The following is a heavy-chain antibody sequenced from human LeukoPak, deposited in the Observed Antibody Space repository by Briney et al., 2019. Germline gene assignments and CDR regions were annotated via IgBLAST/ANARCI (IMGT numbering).Heavy chain of an antibody. D-gene: IGHD2-8*01. CDR2: IYYSGST. CDR1: GGSISSSSYY. V-gene: IGHV4-39*07. Sequence: SETLSLTCTVSGGSISSSSYYWGWIRQPPGKGLEWIGSIYYSGSTNYNPSLKSRVTISVDTSKNQFSLKLSSVTAADTAVYYCAMYCTNGVCHGNSDAFDIWGQGTMVTVSS. CDR3: AMYCTNGVCHGNSDAFDI. J-gene: IGHJ3*02.